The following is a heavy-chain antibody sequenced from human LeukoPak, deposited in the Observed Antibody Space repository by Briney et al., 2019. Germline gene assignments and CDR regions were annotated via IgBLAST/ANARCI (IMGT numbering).Heavy chain of an antibody. CDR2: IYASGST. Sequence: SETLSLTCTVSGGSISSYYWSWIRQPAGKGLEWLGRIYASGSTDYNPSLKSRVTLSVDTSKNQFSLKLSSVTAADTAVYYCARAGDFSVSGSSYNVRYYGMDVWGQGTTVTVSS. D-gene: IGHD3-10*01. V-gene: IGHV4-4*07. CDR1: GGSISSYY. J-gene: IGHJ6*02. CDR3: ARAGDFSVSGSSYNVRYYGMDV.